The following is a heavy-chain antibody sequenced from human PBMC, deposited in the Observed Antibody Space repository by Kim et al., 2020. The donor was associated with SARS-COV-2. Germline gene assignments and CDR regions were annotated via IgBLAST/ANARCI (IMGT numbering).Heavy chain of an antibody. J-gene: IGHJ4*02. Sequence: SETLSLTCAVYGGSFNEYYWTWIRQPPGKGLEWIGEINHSGSTNYNPSLKSRVSISVDTSKNQFSLELTSVTAADTAVYYCARGYGESRRYSWGQGTLVTVSS. CDR1: GGSFNEYY. CDR2: INHSGST. CDR3: ARGYGESRRYS. D-gene: IGHD3-10*01. V-gene: IGHV4-34*01.